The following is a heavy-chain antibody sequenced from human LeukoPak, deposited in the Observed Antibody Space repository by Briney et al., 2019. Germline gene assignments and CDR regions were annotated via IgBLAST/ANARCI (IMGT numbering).Heavy chain of an antibody. Sequence: EASVKVSCKASGFTFTSSAMQWVRQARGQRLEWIGWIVVGSGNTNYAQKFQERVTITRDMSTSTAYMELSSLRSEDTAVYYCAAWHGYILGWGDWGQGTLVTVSS. J-gene: IGHJ4*02. CDR2: IVVGSGNT. CDR3: AAWHGYILGWGD. D-gene: IGHD5-24*01. CDR1: GFTFTSSA. V-gene: IGHV1-58*02.